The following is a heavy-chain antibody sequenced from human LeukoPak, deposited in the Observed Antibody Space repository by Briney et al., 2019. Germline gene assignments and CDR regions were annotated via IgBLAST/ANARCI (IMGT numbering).Heavy chain of an antibody. CDR1: GFTFSDYW. CDR2: IKQDGSAK. V-gene: IGHV3-7*01. D-gene: IGHD2-2*01. CDR3: ARWRGSTSERSDY. Sequence: GGSLRLCCTASGFTFSDYWMTWVRQAAGKGLEWVANIKQDGSAKYYVDSVKGRFTISRDNAKNSLYLQMDSLRVEDTATYYCARWRGSTSERSDYWGQGTLVTVSS. J-gene: IGHJ4*02.